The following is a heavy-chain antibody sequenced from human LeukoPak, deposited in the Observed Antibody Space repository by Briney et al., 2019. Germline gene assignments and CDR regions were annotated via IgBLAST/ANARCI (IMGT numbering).Heavy chain of an antibody. CDR3: ARDPPNYYHSSGYPDNFDY. V-gene: IGHV1-69*04. D-gene: IGHD3-22*01. J-gene: IGHJ4*02. Sequence: SVKVSCKASGGTFSSYTISWVRQAPGQGLEWMGRIIPILGIANYAQKFQGRVTITADKSTSTAYMELIGLRSEDTAVYYRARDPPNYYHSSGYPDNFDYWGQGTLVTVSS. CDR2: IIPILGIA. CDR1: GGTFSSYT.